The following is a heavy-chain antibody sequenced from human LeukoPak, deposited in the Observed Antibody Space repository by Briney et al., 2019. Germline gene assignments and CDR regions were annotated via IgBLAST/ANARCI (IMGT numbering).Heavy chain of an antibody. J-gene: IGHJ4*02. D-gene: IGHD6-19*01. CDR1: GGSISSYY. CDR2: VYATGIT. Sequence: SETLSLTCTVSGGSISSYYWSWIRQSAGKGLEWIGRVYATGITKYNPSLKSRVTLSVDTSKNQVSLRMTSVTAADTAVYYCARDIAVPDYFDYWGQGTLVIVSS. CDR3: ARDIAVPDYFDY. V-gene: IGHV4-4*07.